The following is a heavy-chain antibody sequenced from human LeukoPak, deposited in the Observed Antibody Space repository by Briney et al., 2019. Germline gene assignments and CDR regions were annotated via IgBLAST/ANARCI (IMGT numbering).Heavy chain of an antibody. J-gene: IGHJ5*02. CDR1: GYTFTSYG. CDR3: ARSRYCSSTSCRGAYNWFDP. Sequence: GASVKVSCKASGYTFTSYGISGVRQAPGQGLERMGWISAYNGNTNYAQKLQGRVTMTTDTSTSTAYMELRSLRSDDTAVYYCARSRYCSSTSCRGAYNWFDPWGQGTLVTVSS. CDR2: ISAYNGNT. D-gene: IGHD2-2*01. V-gene: IGHV1-18*01.